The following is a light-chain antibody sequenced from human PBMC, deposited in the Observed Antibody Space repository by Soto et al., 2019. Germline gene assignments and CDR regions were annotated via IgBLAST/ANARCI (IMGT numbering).Light chain of an antibody. V-gene: IGKV2-28*01. Sequence: DMVMTPSPLSLPVTPGEPASISCRSSQSLLHSNGYNYLDWYLQKPGQSPQLLILLGSNRASGVPDRFSGSGLGTDFTLKISRVEAEDVGVYYCMQALQTPYTFGLGTKLEIK. CDR1: QSLLHSNGYNY. J-gene: IGKJ2*01. CDR3: MQALQTPYT. CDR2: LGS.